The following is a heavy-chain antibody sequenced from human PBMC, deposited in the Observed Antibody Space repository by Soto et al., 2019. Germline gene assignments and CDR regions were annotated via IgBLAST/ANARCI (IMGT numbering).Heavy chain of an antibody. CDR2: SSYDGRET. CDR1: DFDFSSYG. J-gene: IGHJ4*02. D-gene: IGHD3-10*01. Sequence: GGSLRLSCAASDFDFSSYGIHWVRPAPGKGLEWVAASSYDGRETFYADSAKGRLTVSKELSKNTTFLQMKALRHDYTAVYFGEGDSGWSFLNFDDWGQGTPVTVSS. V-gene: IGHV3-30*03. CDR3: EGDSGWSFLNFDD.